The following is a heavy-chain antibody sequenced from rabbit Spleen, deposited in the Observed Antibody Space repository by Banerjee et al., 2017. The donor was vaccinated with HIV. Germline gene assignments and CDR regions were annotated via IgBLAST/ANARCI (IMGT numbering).Heavy chain of an antibody. Sequence: VESGGGLVKPGASLTLTCTASGFSFSRSYDMCWVRQAPGKGLEWIGCIYTGNGNTYYASWAKGRFTISKTSSTVDLKMTSLTGADTATYFCARENTGGHYFDLWGQGTLVTVS. CDR1: GFSFSRSYD. D-gene: IGHD7-1*01. V-gene: IGHV1S40*01. CDR3: ARENTGGHYFDL. CDR2: IYTGNGNT. J-gene: IGHJ4*01.